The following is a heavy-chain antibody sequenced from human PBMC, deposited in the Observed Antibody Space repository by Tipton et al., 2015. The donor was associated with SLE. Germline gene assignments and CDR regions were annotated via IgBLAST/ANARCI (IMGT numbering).Heavy chain of an antibody. CDR3: ARDEYRYDATGYHLLGHFDF. Sequence: TLSLTCTVSGGSISSGDYYWSWIRQPPGKGLEWVGTVYYTGNTFYNPSLKSRVTILVDTSKNQFSLKLSSVTAADTAVYYCARDEYRYDATGYHLLGHFDFWGQGTLVTVSS. CDR2: VYYTGNT. J-gene: IGHJ4*02. V-gene: IGHV4-39*07. CDR1: GGSISSGDYY. D-gene: IGHD3-22*01.